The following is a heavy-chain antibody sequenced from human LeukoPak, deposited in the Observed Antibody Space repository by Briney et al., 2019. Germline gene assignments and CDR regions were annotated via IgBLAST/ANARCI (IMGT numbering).Heavy chain of an antibody. J-gene: IGHJ4*02. V-gene: IGHV1-2*02. CDR3: ARGGGFDY. CDR2: ISPKSGAT. Sequence: VASVNVSCKASGYTFSDYNIHWVRQAPGQGLEWMGWISPKSGATNYAQKFQGRVAMTKDSSITTAYMELSSLNSDDTAVYYCARGGGFDYWGQGTQVTVTS. CDR1: GYTFSDYN. D-gene: IGHD3-16*01.